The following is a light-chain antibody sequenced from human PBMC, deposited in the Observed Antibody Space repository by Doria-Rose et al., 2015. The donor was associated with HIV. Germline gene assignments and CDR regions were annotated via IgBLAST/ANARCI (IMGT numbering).Light chain of an antibody. CDR2: DGS. J-gene: IGKJ1*01. CDR3: HQYGTSWT. V-gene: IGKV3-20*01. Sequence: TQSPGTLSLSPGERATLSCRASQSFSSTYLAWYQQKPGQAPSLLIYDGSTRATGIPDRFSASRSGTDFTPTINRLEPEDFALYYCHQYGTSWTFGQGTKVEI. CDR1: QSFSSTY.